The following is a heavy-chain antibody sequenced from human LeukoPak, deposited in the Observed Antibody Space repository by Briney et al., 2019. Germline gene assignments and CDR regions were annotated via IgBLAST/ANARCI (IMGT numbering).Heavy chain of an antibody. V-gene: IGHV3-7*01. CDR3: AREGDAFDI. J-gene: IGHJ3*02. CDR2: IKQDGSDK. Sequence: GGSLRLSCAASGFTFSSYGMQWVRQAPGKGLEWVANIKQDGSDKYYVDSVKGRFTISRDNAKNSLYLQMNSLRAEDTAVYYCAREGDAFDIWGQGTMVTVSS. CDR1: GFTFSSYG.